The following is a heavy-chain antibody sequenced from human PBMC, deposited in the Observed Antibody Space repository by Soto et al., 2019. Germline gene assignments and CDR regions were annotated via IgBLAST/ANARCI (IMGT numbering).Heavy chain of an antibody. D-gene: IGHD3-22*01. CDR3: ARLLWYYDGSDITQTYSYGMDV. CDR2: IYYSGRT. J-gene: IGHJ6*02. V-gene: IGHV4-39*01. CDR1: GGSLSSSSYY. Sequence: QLQLQESGPGLVKPSETLSLTCTVSGGSLSSSSYYWGWIRQPPGKGLEWIGSIYYSGRTYYNPSLKSRVTISVDTFKNLFFLKVSSVTAADTDVYYCARLLWYYDGSDITQTYSYGMDVWGQGTKVTVSS.